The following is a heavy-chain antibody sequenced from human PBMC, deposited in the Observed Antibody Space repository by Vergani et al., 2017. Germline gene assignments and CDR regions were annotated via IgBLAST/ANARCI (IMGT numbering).Heavy chain of an antibody. V-gene: IGHV3-9*01. J-gene: IGHJ4*02. D-gene: IGHD6-13*01. CDR2: ISWKSDSI. CDR3: VKDSSSWYYGVLGH. CDR1: GFAFGGYA. Sequence: EVQLMESGGGLVQPGKSLRLSCAASGFAFGGYAMHWVRQPPGKGLELVAGISWKSDSIGYADSVKGRFTISRDNAKNSLFLQMNSLRDNDTALYYFVKDSSSWYYGVLGHWGQGTLVTVPS.